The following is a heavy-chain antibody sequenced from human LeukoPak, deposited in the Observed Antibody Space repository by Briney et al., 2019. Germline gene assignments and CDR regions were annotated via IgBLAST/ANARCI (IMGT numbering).Heavy chain of an antibody. CDR3: ARARGVITPDWFDP. J-gene: IGHJ5*02. CDR2: IYYSGST. CDR1: GGSISSYY. V-gene: IGHV4-59*01. D-gene: IGHD3-10*01. Sequence: SKTLSLTCTVSGGSISSYYWSWIRQPPGKGLEWIGYIYYSGSTNYNPSLKSRVTISVDTSKNQFSLKLSSVTAADTAVYYCARARGVITPDWFDPWGQGTLVTVSS.